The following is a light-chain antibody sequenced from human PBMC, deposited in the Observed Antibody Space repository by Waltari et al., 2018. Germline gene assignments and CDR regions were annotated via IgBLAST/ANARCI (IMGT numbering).Light chain of an antibody. CDR2: DAS. Sequence: PSCRASQSVDYYLAWYQQKPGQAPRLLIHDASNRASGVPARFSGSGSGTDFSLTISSLEPEDFAVYYCQQRRNWPITFGQGTRLEIK. J-gene: IGKJ5*01. CDR1: QSVDYY. CDR3: QQRRNWPIT. V-gene: IGKV3-11*01.